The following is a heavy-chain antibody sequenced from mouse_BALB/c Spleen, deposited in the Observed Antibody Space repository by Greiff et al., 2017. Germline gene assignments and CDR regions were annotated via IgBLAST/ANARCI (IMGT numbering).Heavy chain of an antibody. J-gene: IGHJ4*01. Sequence: VQGVESGPGLVQPSQSLSITCTVSGFSLTSYGVHWVRQSPGKGLEWLGVIWSGGSTDYNAAFISRLSISKDNSKSQVFFKMNSLQANDTAIYYCARNPLTLYYAMDYWGQGTSVTVSS. D-gene: IGHD4-1*01. CDR2: IWSGGST. V-gene: IGHV2-2*02. CDR3: ARNPLTLYYAMDY. CDR1: GFSLTSYG.